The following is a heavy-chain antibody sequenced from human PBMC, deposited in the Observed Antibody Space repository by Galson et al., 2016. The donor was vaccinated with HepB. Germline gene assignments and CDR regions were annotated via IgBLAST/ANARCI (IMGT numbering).Heavy chain of an antibody. J-gene: IGHJ4*02. CDR3: LSGWYFDT. CDR2: TYYRSKWYN. Sequence: CAISGDSVSSTSAAWNWVRQSPSRGPEWLGRTYYRSKWYNDYAASVRSRITINPDTSRNQFSLQLNSVTPEDTAVYYCLSGWYFDTWGQGTLVTVSS. CDR1: GDSVSSTSAA. D-gene: IGHD6-19*01. V-gene: IGHV6-1*01.